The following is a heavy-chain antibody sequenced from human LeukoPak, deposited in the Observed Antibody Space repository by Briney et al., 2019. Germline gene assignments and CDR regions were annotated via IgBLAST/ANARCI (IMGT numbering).Heavy chain of an antibody. Sequence: PGRSLRLSCAASGFNFSSYGMHWVRQAPGKGLEWVAVISYDGSNKYYADSVKGRFTISRDNSKNTLYLQMNSLRAEDTAVYYCARWGYYFDYWGQGTLVTVSS. V-gene: IGHV3-30-3*01. J-gene: IGHJ4*02. CDR2: ISYDGSNK. D-gene: IGHD3-16*01. CDR1: GFNFSSYG. CDR3: ARWGYYFDY.